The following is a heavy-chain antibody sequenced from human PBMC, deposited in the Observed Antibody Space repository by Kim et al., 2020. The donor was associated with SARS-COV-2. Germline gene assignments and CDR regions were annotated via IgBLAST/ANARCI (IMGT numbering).Heavy chain of an antibody. CDR3: ARGPSEDIVVVPAAVGGVYYGMDV. CDR1: GYTFTSYA. D-gene: IGHD2-2*01. J-gene: IGHJ6*02. V-gene: IGHV1-3*01. CDR2: INAGNGNT. Sequence: ASVKVSCKASGYTFTSYAMHWVRQAPGQRLEWMGWINAGNGNTKYSQKFQGRVTITRDTSASTAYMELSSLRSEDTAVYYCARGPSEDIVVVPAAVGGVYYGMDVWGQGTTVTVSS.